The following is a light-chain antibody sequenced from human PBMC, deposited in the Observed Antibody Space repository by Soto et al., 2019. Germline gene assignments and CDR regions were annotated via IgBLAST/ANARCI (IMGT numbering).Light chain of an antibody. Sequence: EIVMTQSPASLSVSPGERAIVSCRAGQSISNDLAWYQQKPGQAPRLLIYGASTRATGVPSRFSGSGSGTEFSLTITSLQSEDFGVYYCQQYNNWPRTFGRGTKVE. V-gene: IGKV3-15*01. J-gene: IGKJ1*01. CDR2: GAS. CDR1: QSISND. CDR3: QQYNNWPRT.